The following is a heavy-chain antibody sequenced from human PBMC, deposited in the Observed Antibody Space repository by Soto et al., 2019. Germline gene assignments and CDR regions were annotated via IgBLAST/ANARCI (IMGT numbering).Heavy chain of an antibody. CDR2: ISAYNGNT. Sequence: QVQLVQSGAEVKKPGASVKDSCKASGYTFSNYGISWGRQAPGQGLEWMGWISAYNGNTKYAQKLQCRVTMTTDTSTSTASRELRSLRSDDTAVYFCARVSPPVDYWGQGSLVTVSS. J-gene: IGHJ4*02. CDR1: GYTFSNYG. CDR3: ARVSPPVDY. V-gene: IGHV1-18*01.